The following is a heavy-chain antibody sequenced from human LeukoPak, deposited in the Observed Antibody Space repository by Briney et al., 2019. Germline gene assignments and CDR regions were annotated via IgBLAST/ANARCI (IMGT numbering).Heavy chain of an antibody. Sequence: GGSLRLSCAASGFTFSSYPMHWVRQAPGKGVEWVAVLSNDGRDKHYADSVKGRFTVSRDNSKNTLYLQMNSLRAEDTAVYYCAKGVGPDYSNYVKYYYYMDVWGKGTTVTVSS. V-gene: IGHV3-30*04. CDR1: GFTFSSYP. CDR3: AKGVGPDYSNYVKYYYYMDV. CDR2: LSNDGRDK. J-gene: IGHJ6*03. D-gene: IGHD4-11*01.